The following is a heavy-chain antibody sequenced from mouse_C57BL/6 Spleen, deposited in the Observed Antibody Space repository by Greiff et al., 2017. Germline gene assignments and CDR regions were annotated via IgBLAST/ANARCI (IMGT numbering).Heavy chain of an antibody. CDR3: ARELGRVFDY. CDR1: GYSITSAYH. J-gene: IGHJ3*01. CDR2: ISYDGSN. V-gene: IGHV3-6*01. D-gene: IGHD4-1*01. Sequence: EVTLQQSGPGLVKPSQSLSLTCSVTGYSITSAYHWNWIRQFPGNKLEWMGYISYDGSNNYNPSLKNPISITRDTSKNQYYLKLNSVTTEDTAADYSARELGRVFDYWGQGRMVTVSA.